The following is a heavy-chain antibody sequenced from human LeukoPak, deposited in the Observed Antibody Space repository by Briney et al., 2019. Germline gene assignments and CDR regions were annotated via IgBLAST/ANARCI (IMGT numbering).Heavy chain of an antibody. CDR1: GFTFSNYG. CDR2: ISGTGGTT. J-gene: IGHJ4*02. CDR3: ARGRYSGTTYYFDY. D-gene: IGHD5-12*01. Sequence: GGSLRLSCAASGFTFSNYGMNWVRQAPGKGLEWVSRISGTGGTTFYADSVKGRFTISRDNAKNSLYLQMNSLRAEDTAMYYCARGRYSGTTYYFDYWGQGTLVTVSS. V-gene: IGHV3-23*01.